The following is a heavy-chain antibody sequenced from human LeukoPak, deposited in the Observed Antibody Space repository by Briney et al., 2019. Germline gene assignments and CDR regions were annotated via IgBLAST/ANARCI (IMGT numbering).Heavy chain of an antibody. V-gene: IGHV4-61*01. CDR1: GGSISSSSYY. CDR2: IYYSGTT. D-gene: IGHD4-17*01. Sequence: SETLSLTCTVSGGSISSSSYYWGWIRQPPGKGVEWIGYIYYSGTTNYNPSLKSRVTISVDTSKNQFSLKFNSVTAADTAVYYCARELRYGDYDYGMDVWGQGTTVTVSS. CDR3: ARELRYGDYDYGMDV. J-gene: IGHJ6*02.